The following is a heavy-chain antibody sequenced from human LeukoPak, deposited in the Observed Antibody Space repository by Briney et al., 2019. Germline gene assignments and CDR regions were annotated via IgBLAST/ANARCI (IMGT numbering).Heavy chain of an antibody. D-gene: IGHD6-13*01. V-gene: IGHV3-7*01. Sequence: GGSLRLSCAVSGFSVSGYWMTWVRQAPGKGLEWVANIKQDGGVKNYVDSVKGQFTISRDNAENSLFLQMNSLRVEDTAVYYCAREWQGGIAAAGTRIEGDYWGQGTLVAVSS. CDR3: AREWQGGIAAAGTRIEGDY. J-gene: IGHJ4*02. CDR2: IKQDGGVK. CDR1: GFSVSGYW.